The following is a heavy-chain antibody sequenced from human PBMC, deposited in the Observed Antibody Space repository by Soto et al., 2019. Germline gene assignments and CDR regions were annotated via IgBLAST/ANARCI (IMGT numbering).Heavy chain of an antibody. J-gene: IGHJ3*02. D-gene: IGHD4-17*01. CDR2: INSDGSST. CDR3: ARGNMTTVTPGAFDI. Sequence: GGSLRLSCAASGFTFSSYWMHWVRQAPGKGLVWVSRINSDGSSTSYADSVKGRFTISRDNAKNTLYLQMNSLRAEDTAVYYCARGNMTTVTPGAFDIWGQGTMVTVSS. V-gene: IGHV3-74*01. CDR1: GFTFSSYW.